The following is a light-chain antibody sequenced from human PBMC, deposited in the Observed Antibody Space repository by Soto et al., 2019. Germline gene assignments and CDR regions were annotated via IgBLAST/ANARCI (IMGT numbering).Light chain of an antibody. J-gene: IGLJ3*02. V-gene: IGLV2-14*03. Sequence: QSALTQPASVSGSPGQSITISCTGTNNDVGGFNFVSWYQQHPGKVPKLLIYDVDDRPSGVSNRFSGSRSGNTASLTISGLQAEDEADYYCSSYTSRSTVMFGGGTKVTVL. CDR1: NNDVGGFNF. CDR3: SSYTSRSTVM. CDR2: DVD.